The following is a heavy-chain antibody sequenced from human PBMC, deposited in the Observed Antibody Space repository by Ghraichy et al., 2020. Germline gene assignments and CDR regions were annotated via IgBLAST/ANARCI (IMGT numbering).Heavy chain of an antibody. D-gene: IGHD3-3*01. V-gene: IGHV3-23*01. CDR1: GFTFSSYA. Sequence: GGSLRLSCAASGFTFSSYAMSWVRQAPGKGLEWVSAISGSGGSTYYADSVKGRFTISRDNSKNTLYLQMNSLRAEDTAVYYCAKAGYYDFWSGYYEALAYDYGMDVWGQGTTVTVSS. J-gene: IGHJ6*02. CDR3: AKAGYYDFWSGYYEALAYDYGMDV. CDR2: ISGSGGST.